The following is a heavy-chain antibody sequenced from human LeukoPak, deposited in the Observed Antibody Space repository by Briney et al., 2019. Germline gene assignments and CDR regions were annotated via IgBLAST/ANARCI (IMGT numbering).Heavy chain of an antibody. CDR2: IYHSGST. CDR3: ARVVGRFGEFTTHAFDI. V-gene: IGHV4-30-2*01. D-gene: IGHD3-10*01. CDR1: GGSISSGGYY. J-gene: IGHJ3*02. Sequence: SETLSLTCTVSGGSISSGGYYWSWIRQPPGKGLEWIGYIYHSGSTYYNPSLKSRVTISVDRSKNQFSLKLSSVTAADTAVYYCARVVGRFGEFTTHAFDIWGQGTMVIVSS.